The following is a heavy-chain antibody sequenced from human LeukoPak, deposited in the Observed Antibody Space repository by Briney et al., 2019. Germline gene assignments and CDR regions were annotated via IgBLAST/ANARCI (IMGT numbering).Heavy chain of an antibody. J-gene: IGHJ5*02. V-gene: IGHV4-34*01. Sequence: SETLSLTCAVYGGSFSGYYWSWIRQSPGKGLEWIGEINHSGSTNYNPSLKSRVTISVDTSKNQFSLKLSSVTAADTAVYYCARGNRIAVAGGWFDPWGQGTLVTVSS. D-gene: IGHD6-19*01. CDR1: GGSFSGYY. CDR2: INHSGST. CDR3: ARGNRIAVAGGWFDP.